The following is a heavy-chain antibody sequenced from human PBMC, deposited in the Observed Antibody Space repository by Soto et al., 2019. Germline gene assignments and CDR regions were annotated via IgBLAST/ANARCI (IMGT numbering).Heavy chain of an antibody. CDR3: ARYSMEYSSSWYSPYYFDY. CDR2: INPSGGST. Sequence: GASVKVSCKASGYTFTSYYMHWVRQAPGQGLEWMGIINPSGGSTSYAQKFQGRVTMTRDTSTSTVYMELSSLRSEDTAVYYCARYSMEYSSSWYSPYYFDYWGQGTLVTVSS. V-gene: IGHV1-46*03. CDR1: GYTFTSYY. J-gene: IGHJ4*02. D-gene: IGHD6-13*01.